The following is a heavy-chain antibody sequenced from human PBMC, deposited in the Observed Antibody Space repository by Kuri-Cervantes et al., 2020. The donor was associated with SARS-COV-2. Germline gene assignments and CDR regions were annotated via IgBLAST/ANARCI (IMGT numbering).Heavy chain of an antibody. V-gene: IGHV3-11*03. CDR1: GFTFSDYY. D-gene: IGHD6-19*01. J-gene: IGHJ3*02. CDR2: ISSSSYT. CDR3: ASFGSGWYDDAFDI. Sequence: GESLKISCAASGFTFSDYYMNWIRQAPGKGLEWVSYISSSSYTNYADSVKGRFTISRDNAKNSLYLQMNSLRAEDTAVYYCASFGSGWYDDAFDIWGQGTMVTVSS.